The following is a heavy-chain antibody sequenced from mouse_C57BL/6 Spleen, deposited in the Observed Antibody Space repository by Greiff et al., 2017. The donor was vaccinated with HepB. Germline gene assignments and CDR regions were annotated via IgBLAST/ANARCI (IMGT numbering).Heavy chain of an antibody. V-gene: IGHV1-81*01. J-gene: IGHJ3*01. D-gene: IGHD2-4*01. Sequence: VQLQESGAELARPGASVKLSCKASGYTFTSYGISWVNQRTGQGLEWIGEIYPRSGNTYYNEKFKGKATLTADKSSSTAYMELRSLTSEDSAVYFCARWDYDGEAWFAYWGQGTLVTVSA. CDR2: IYPRSGNT. CDR1: GYTFTSYG. CDR3: ARWDYDGEAWFAY.